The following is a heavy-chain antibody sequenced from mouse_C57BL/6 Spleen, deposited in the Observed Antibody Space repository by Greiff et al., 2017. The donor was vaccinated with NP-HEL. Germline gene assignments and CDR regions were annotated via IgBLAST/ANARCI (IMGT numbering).Heavy chain of an antibody. CDR1: GYTFTSYW. J-gene: IGHJ3*01. CDR3: ARSGSNYPLFAY. V-gene: IGHV1-64*01. CDR2: IHPNSGST. D-gene: IGHD2-5*01. Sequence: QVHVKQPGAELVKPGASVKLSCKASGYTFTSYWMHWVKQRPGQGLEWIGMIHPNSGSTNYNEKFKSKATLTVDKSSSTAYMQLSSLTSEDSAVYYCARSGSNYPLFAYWGQGTLVTVSA.